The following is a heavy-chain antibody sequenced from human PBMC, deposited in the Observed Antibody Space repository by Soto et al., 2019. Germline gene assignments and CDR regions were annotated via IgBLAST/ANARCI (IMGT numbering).Heavy chain of an antibody. CDR2: IIPIFGTA. J-gene: IGHJ4*02. V-gene: IGHV1-69*01. D-gene: IGHD5-18*01. Sequence: QVQLVQSGAEVKKPGSSVKVSCKASGGTFSSYAISWVRQAPGQGLEWMGGIIPIFGTANYAQKFQGGVTITADESTSTAYMGVRSLISEDRAVYYCGRGGALDTAMVFDYGGQGPLVTVPS. CDR1: GGTFSSYA. CDR3: GRGGALDTAMVFDY.